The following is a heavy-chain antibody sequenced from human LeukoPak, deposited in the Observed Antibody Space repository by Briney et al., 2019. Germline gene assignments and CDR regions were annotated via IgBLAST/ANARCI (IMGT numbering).Heavy chain of an antibody. CDR1: GGSSSGYY. CDR2: INHSGIT. Sequence: SETLSLTCGVYGGSSSGYYWTWIHQPPGKGLEWIGEINHSGITNYNPSLKSRVTISIDTSKSQFSLKLNSVTAADTAVYYCSRGLSDVYWGQGTLVTVSS. V-gene: IGHV4-34*01. J-gene: IGHJ4*02. CDR3: SRGLSDVY.